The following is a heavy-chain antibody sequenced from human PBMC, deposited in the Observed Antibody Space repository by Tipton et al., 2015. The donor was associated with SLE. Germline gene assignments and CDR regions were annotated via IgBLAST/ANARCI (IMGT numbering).Heavy chain of an antibody. V-gene: IGHV4-34*01. J-gene: IGHJ6*02. Sequence: LRLSCTVSDGSISDYYWTWIRQPPGKGLEWIGEINHSGSTNYNPSLKSRVTISVDTSKNQFSLKLSSVTAADTAVYYCARVEDIVVVVATYGMDVWGQGTTVTVSS. CDR2: INHSGST. CDR3: ARVEDIVVVVATYGMDV. CDR1: DGSISDYY. D-gene: IGHD2-15*01.